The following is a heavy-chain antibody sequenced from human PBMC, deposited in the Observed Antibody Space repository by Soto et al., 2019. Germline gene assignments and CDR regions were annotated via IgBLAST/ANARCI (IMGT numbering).Heavy chain of an antibody. CDR1: GDSVSSNDAV. V-gene: IGHV6-1*01. CDR3: ARLVGNSWLDH. Sequence: QVQLQQSGPALVKPSQTLSLTCAISGDSVSSNDAVWNWIRQSPSRGLEWLGRTYSRSIWQTEYAVSVKGRMTINPDASKNQFSLQLNSVTPEDTAMYYCARLVGNSWLDHWGQGTLVTGSA. J-gene: IGHJ5*02. D-gene: IGHD6-6*01. CDR2: TYSRSIWQT.